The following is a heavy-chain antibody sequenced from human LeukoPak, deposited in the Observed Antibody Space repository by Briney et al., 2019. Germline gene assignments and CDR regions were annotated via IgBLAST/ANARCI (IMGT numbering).Heavy chain of an antibody. D-gene: IGHD2-21*01. V-gene: IGHV3-13*01. CDR1: GFSSSTYE. CDR3: AREVMGEALGAFDI. Sequence: GGSLRLSCAASGFSSSTYEVHWVRQPPGKGLEGVSAIGVAGDTFYRGSVKGRFTISREDAKHSVYLQMNSLRAGDTAVYYCAREVMGEALGAFDIWGHGTLVTVSS. CDR2: IGVAGDT. J-gene: IGHJ3*02.